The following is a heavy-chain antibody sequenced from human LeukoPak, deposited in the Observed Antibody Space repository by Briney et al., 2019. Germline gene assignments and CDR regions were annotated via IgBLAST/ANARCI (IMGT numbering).Heavy chain of an antibody. CDR2: INSDGSMT. CDR3: VRLLDLDY. V-gene: IGHV3-74*01. CDR1: GFTFSRYW. D-gene: IGHD3-10*01. J-gene: IGHJ4*02. Sequence: AGGSLRLSCAASGFTFSRYWMHWVRQAPGKGLVWVSRINSDGSMTDYADPVKGRLTISRDSAENTLYLQMNSLKAEDTAVYYCVRLLDLDYWGQGTLVTVSS.